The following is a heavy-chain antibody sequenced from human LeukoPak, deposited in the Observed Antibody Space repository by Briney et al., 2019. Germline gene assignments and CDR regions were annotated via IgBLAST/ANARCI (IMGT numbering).Heavy chain of an antibody. V-gene: IGHV3-9*01. D-gene: IGHD5-12*01. CDR3: AKVDYRFRFDP. Sequence: GGSLRLSCAASGFTFDDYAMHWVRQAPVKGLEWVSGISWNSGSIGYADSVKGRFTISRDNAKNSLYLQMNSLRAEDTALYYCAKVDYRFRFDPWGQGTLVTVSS. J-gene: IGHJ5*02. CDR1: GFTFDDYA. CDR2: ISWNSGSI.